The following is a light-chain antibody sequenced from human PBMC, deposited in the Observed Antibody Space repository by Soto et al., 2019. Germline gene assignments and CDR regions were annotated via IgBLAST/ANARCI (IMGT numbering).Light chain of an antibody. Sequence: QSALTQPRSVSGSPGQSVTISCTGTSSDVGGYNYVSWYQHHPGKVPKVIIYDVTKRPSGVPDRFSGSKSGYTASLTISGLQAEDEADYYCCSYAGSYTLIFGGGTKLTVL. CDR3: CSYAGSYTLI. J-gene: IGLJ2*01. CDR2: DVT. CDR1: SSDVGGYNY. V-gene: IGLV2-11*01.